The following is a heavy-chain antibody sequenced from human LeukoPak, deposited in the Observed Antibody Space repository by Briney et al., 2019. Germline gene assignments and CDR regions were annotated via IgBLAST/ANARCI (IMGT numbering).Heavy chain of an antibody. CDR3: ANYAYGAPGHY. Sequence: SETLSLTCTVSGGSISSYYWSWIRQPPGKGLEWIGDIYYSGSTNYNPSLKSRVTISVDTSKNQFSLKLSSVTAADTAVYYCANYAYGAPGHYWGQGTLVTVSS. CDR1: GGSISSYY. V-gene: IGHV4-59*01. J-gene: IGHJ4*02. D-gene: IGHD4/OR15-4a*01. CDR2: IYYSGST.